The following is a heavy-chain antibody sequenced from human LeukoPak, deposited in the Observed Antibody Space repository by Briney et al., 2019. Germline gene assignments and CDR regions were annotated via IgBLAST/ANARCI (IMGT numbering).Heavy chain of an antibody. D-gene: IGHD3-22*01. CDR3: ARGARSSGYFFDY. CDR1: GGSFSGYY. V-gene: IGHV4-34*01. Sequence: PSETLSLTCAVYGGSFSGYYWSWIRQPPGKGLEWIGEINHSGSTNYNPSLKSRVTISVDTSKNQFPLKLSSVTAADTAVYYCARGARSSGYFFDYWGQGTLVTVSS. J-gene: IGHJ4*02. CDR2: INHSGST.